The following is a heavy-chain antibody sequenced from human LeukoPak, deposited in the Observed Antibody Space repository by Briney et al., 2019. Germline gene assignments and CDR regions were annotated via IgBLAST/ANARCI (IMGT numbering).Heavy chain of an antibody. CDR1: GGSFSGYY. V-gene: IGHV4-34*01. J-gene: IGHJ6*02. Sequence: SETLSLTCAVYGGSFSGYYWSWIRKPPGKGLEWIGEINHSGSTNYNPSLKSRVTISVDTSKNQFSLKLSSVTAADTAVYYCARVSSIGIVVVIRYYYGMDVWGQGTTVTVSS. CDR3: ARVSSIGIVVVIRYYYGMDV. CDR2: INHSGST. D-gene: IGHD3-22*01.